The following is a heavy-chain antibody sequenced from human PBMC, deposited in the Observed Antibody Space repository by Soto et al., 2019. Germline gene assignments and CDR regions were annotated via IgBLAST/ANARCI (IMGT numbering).Heavy chain of an antibody. Sequence: ASVKVSCKASGYTFTSYYMHWVRQAPGQGLEWMGIINPSGGSTSYAQKFQGGVTMTRDTSTSTVYMELSSLRSEDTAVYYCAREKVVSTYYYYYGMDVWGQGTTVTVSS. CDR1: GYTFTSYY. CDR3: AREKVVSTYYYYYGMDV. J-gene: IGHJ6*02. CDR2: INPSGGST. V-gene: IGHV1-46*01. D-gene: IGHD2-15*01.